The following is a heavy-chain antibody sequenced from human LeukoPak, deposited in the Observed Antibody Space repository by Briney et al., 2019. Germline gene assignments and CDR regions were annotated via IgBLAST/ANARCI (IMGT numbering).Heavy chain of an antibody. D-gene: IGHD6-19*01. CDR3: ATDLKKGDSGCFDY. CDR2: INTNTGNP. V-gene: IGHV7-4-1*02. J-gene: IGHJ4*02. CDR1: GYTFTSSA. Sequence: ASVKVSCKASGYTFTSSALNWVRQAPGQGLEWMGWINTNTGNPTYAQGFAGRFVFSLDTSVSTAYLHISSLEAEDTAIYYCATDLKKGDSGCFDYWGQGTLVTVSS.